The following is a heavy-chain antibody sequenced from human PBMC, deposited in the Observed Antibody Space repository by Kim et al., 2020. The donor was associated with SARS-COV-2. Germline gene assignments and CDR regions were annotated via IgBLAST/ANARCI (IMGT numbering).Heavy chain of an antibody. Sequence: ASVKVSCKASGYTFTSYGISWVRQAPGQGLEWMGWISAYNGNTNYAQKLQGRVTMTTDTSTSTAYMELRSLRSDDTAVYYCARERYLSGSYPHSTYYYYGMDVWGQGTTVTVSS. CDR3: ARERYLSGSYPHSTYYYYGMDV. D-gene: IGHD3-10*01. CDR2: ISAYNGNT. V-gene: IGHV1-18*01. J-gene: IGHJ6*02. CDR1: GYTFTSYG.